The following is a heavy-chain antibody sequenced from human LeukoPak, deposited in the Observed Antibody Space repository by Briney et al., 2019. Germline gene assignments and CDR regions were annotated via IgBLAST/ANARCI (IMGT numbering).Heavy chain of an antibody. CDR3: ARGGSYYGDYTWFDP. CDR2: IYYSGST. D-gene: IGHD4-17*01. V-gene: IGHV4-59*11. CDR1: GGSISSHY. Sequence: SETLSLTCTVSGGSISSHYWSWIRQPPGKGLEWIGYIYYSGSTNYNPSLKSRVTISVDTSKNQFSQKLSSVTAADTAVYYCARGGSYYGDYTWFDPWGQGTLVTVSS. J-gene: IGHJ5*02.